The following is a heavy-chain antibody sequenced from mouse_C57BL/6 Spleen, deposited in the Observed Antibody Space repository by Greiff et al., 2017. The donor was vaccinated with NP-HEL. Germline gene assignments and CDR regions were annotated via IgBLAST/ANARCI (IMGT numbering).Heavy chain of an antibody. CDR2: IYPRSGNT. CDR1: GYTFTSYG. CDR3: AREDYGSAWFAY. D-gene: IGHD1-1*01. J-gene: IGHJ3*01. V-gene: IGHV1-81*01. Sequence: VQLQQSGAELARPGASVKLSCKASGYTFTSYGISWVKQRTGQGLEWIGEIYPRSGNTYYNEKFKGKATLTADKSSSKAYMELRSLTSEDSAVYFCAREDYGSAWFAYWGQGTLVTVSA.